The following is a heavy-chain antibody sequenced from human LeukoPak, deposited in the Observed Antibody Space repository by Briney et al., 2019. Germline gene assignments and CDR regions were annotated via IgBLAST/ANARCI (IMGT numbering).Heavy chain of an antibody. CDR3: ARDRYGSGRNYYYYGMDV. D-gene: IGHD3-10*01. Sequence: PSETLSLTCTVSGGSISSSSYYWGWIRQPPGKGLEWIGSIYYSGSTYYNPSLKSRVTISVDTSKNQFSLKLSSVTAADTAVYYCARDRYGSGRNYYYYGMDVWGQGTTVTVSS. CDR2: IYYSGST. J-gene: IGHJ6*02. V-gene: IGHV4-39*07. CDR1: GGSISSSSYY.